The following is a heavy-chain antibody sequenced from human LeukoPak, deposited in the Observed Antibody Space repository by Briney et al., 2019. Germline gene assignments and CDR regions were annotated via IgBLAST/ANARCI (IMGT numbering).Heavy chain of an antibody. CDR3: ARVRGYSYGYTDY. CDR1: GGSFSGYY. Sequence: ASETLSLTCAVYGGSFSGYYWSWIRQPPGKGLEWIGEINHSGSTNYNPSLKSRVTISVDTSKNQFSLKLSSVTAADTAVYYCARVRGYSYGYTDYWGQGTLVTVSS. D-gene: IGHD5-18*01. V-gene: IGHV4-34*01. CDR2: INHSGST. J-gene: IGHJ4*02.